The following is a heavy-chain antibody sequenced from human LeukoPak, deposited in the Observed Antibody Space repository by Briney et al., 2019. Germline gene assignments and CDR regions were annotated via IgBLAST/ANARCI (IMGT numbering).Heavy chain of an antibody. J-gene: IGHJ4*02. CDR1: GFTFRNTW. V-gene: IGHV3-15*01. CDR3: TTGLGLNVR. CDR2: IKSKTDGGTT. D-gene: IGHD2-8*01. Sequence: GGSLRLSCAASGFTFRNTWMSWVRQAPGKGLEWVGRIKSKTDGGTTDYAAPVKGRFTISRDDSKSTLFLQMNSLGTEDTAVYYCTTGLGLNVRWGQGTLVTVSS.